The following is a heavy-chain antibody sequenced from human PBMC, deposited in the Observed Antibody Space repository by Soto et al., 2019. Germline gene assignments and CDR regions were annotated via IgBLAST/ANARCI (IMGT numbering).Heavy chain of an antibody. CDR1: GFTFGDYA. D-gene: IGHD2-21*02. V-gene: IGHV3-49*03. CDR3: TREHGCGGDCSTKPFDY. Sequence: GGSLRLSCTASGFTFGDYAMSWFRQAPGKGLEWVSFIRSKAYGGTTEYAASVKGRFTISRDDSKSIAYLQMNSLKTEDTAVYYCTREHGCGGDCSTKPFDYWGQGTLVTVSS. CDR2: IRSKAYGGTT. J-gene: IGHJ4*02.